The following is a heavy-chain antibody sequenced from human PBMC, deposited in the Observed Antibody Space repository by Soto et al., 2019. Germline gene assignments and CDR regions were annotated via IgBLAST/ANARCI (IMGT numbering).Heavy chain of an antibody. V-gene: IGHV3-23*01. CDR3: TKGTWLDI. J-gene: IGHJ3*02. D-gene: IGHD6-19*01. CDR2: ISVSDPGT. Sequence: EVQLLESGGGLVQPGGSLRLSCAASGFTFGSHDMSWVRQAPGKVVEWVSSISVSDPGTYYADSVKGRFTLSRDISKNTLFLQMDSLRAEDTALYFCTKGTWLDIWGQGTMVTVSP. CDR1: GFTFGSHD.